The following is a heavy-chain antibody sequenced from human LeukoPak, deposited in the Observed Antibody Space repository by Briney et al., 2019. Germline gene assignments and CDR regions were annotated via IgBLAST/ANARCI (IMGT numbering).Heavy chain of an antibody. D-gene: IGHD4-17*01. CDR3: AISDYGDYSTAGYFDY. CDR2: ISAYNGNT. J-gene: IGHJ4*02. Sequence: ASVKVSCKASGYTFTSYGISWVRQAPGQGLEWMGWISAYNGNTDYAQKLQGRVTMTTDTSTSTAYMELRSLRSDDTAVYYCAISDYGDYSTAGYFDYWGQGTLVTVSS. CDR1: GYTFTSYG. V-gene: IGHV1-18*01.